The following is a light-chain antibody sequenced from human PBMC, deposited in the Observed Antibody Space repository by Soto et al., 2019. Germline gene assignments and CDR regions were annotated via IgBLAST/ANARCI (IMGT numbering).Light chain of an antibody. Sequence: VLTQSRGTMSLSPIERHKISCGSSQSVIGNYLAWFQQKPGQAPRLLIYDASNRATGIPARFSGSGSGTDFTLTISSLEPEDFAVYYCQQRSNWPPGLTFGGGTTV. CDR2: DAS. CDR1: QSVIGNY. V-gene: IGKV3-11*01. J-gene: IGKJ4*01. CDR3: QQRSNWPPGLT.